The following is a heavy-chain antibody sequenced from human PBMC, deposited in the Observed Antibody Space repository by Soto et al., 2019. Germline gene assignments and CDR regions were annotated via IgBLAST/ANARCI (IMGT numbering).Heavy chain of an antibody. D-gene: IGHD4-17*01. V-gene: IGHV3-49*03. CDR2: IRSKAYGGTT. CDR3: TRAKPDYGDYESSMLPFDY. CDR1: GFTFGDYA. Sequence: GGSLRLSCTASGFTFGDYAMSWFRQAPGKGLEWVGFIRSKAYGGTTEYAASVKGRFTISRDDSKSIAYLQMNSLKTEDTAVYYCTRAKPDYGDYESSMLPFDYWGQGTLVTVSS. J-gene: IGHJ4*02.